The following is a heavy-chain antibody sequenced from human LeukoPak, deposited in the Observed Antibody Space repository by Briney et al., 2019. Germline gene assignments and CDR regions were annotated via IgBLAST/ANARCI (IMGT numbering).Heavy chain of an antibody. Sequence: PGRSLRLSCAASGFTFSSYAMPWVRQAPGKGLEWVAVISYDGSNKYYADSVKGRFTISRDNSKNTLYLQMNSLRAEDTAVYYCAKGVSGGNHFDYWGQGTLVTVSS. J-gene: IGHJ4*02. CDR1: GFTFSSYA. CDR2: ISYDGSNK. V-gene: IGHV3-30-3*01. D-gene: IGHD4-23*01. CDR3: AKGVSGGNHFDY.